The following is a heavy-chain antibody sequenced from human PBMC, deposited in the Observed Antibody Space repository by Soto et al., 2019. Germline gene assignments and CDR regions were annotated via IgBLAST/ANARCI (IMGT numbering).Heavy chain of an antibody. J-gene: IGHJ6*03. Sequence: GGSLRLSCAASGFTFSSYSMNWVRQAPGKGLEWVSYISSSSSTIYYADSVKGRFTISRDNAKNSLYLQMNSLRAEDTAVYYCARALRRLVVVPAATTDDYYYYMDVWGKGTTVTVSS. CDR1: GFTFSSYS. V-gene: IGHV3-48*01. CDR3: ARALRRLVVVPAATTDDYYYYMDV. CDR2: ISSSSSTI. D-gene: IGHD2-2*01.